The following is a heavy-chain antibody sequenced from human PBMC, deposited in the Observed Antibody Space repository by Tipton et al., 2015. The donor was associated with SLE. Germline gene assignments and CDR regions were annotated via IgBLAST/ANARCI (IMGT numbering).Heavy chain of an antibody. CDR3: AKGCGSYSGSFGY. V-gene: IGHV3-9*01. D-gene: IGHD1-26*01. J-gene: IGHJ4*02. CDR1: GFTFDDYA. Sequence: SLRLSCAASGFTFDDYAMHWVRQAPGAGLEWVSGISWDSNNIGYADSVEGRLTISRDNAKNSLYLQMNSLRPEDTALYYCAKGCGSYSGSFGYWGQGILVSVSS. CDR2: ISWDSNNI.